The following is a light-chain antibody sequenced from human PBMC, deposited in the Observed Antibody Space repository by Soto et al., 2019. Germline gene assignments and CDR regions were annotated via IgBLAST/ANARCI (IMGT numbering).Light chain of an antibody. CDR3: CSPAGTHVL. Sequence: QSALTQPRSVSGSPGQSVTISCTGTSSDVRDNDYVSWYQHHPGKAPKLMIYDVNKRPSGVPDRFSGSKSGNTASLTISGLQAEDESAYYCCSPAGTHVLFGGGTKLTVL. CDR1: SSDVRDNDY. V-gene: IGLV2-11*01. J-gene: IGLJ3*02. CDR2: DVN.